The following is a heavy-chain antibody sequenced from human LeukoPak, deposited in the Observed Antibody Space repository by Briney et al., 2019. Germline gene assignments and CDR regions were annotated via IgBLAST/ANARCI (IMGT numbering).Heavy chain of an antibody. Sequence: GASVKVSCKASGGTFSSYAISWVRQAPGQGLEWMGGIIPIFGTANYAQKFQGRVTITADESTSTAYMELSSLRSEDTAVYYCARALTTVTPDYYFDYWGQGTLVTVSS. CDR1: GGTFSSYA. J-gene: IGHJ4*02. V-gene: IGHV1-69*13. CDR3: ARALTTVTPDYYFDY. D-gene: IGHD4-17*01. CDR2: IIPIFGTA.